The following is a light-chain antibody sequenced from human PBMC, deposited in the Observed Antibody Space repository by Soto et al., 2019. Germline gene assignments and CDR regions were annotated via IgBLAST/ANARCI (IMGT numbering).Light chain of an antibody. Sequence: DIQMTQSPSSLSASVGDRVTITCQASQDISNRLNWYQQKPGKAPKLLINDASNLEAGVPSRFSGSGSGTDFTFSISSLQPEDIATYLCQQYVNLFTFGGGTKLEIK. CDR3: QQYVNLFT. CDR2: DAS. V-gene: IGKV1-33*01. CDR1: QDISNR. J-gene: IGKJ4*01.